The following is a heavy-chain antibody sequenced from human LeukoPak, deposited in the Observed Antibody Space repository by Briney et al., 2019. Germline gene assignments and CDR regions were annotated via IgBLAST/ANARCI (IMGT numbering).Heavy chain of an antibody. J-gene: IGHJ4*02. Sequence: ASVKVSCKASGYTFTNYAMHWVRQVPGQGLEWMGWITPSGATNYPQKFQGRVAITRDTFITTAYMDLSRLTSDDTAVYYCARDRYGDGFAHFDYWGQGALVTVSS. CDR2: ITPSGAT. V-gene: IGHV1-2*02. D-gene: IGHD5-24*01. CDR3: ARDRYGDGFAHFDY. CDR1: GYTFTNYA.